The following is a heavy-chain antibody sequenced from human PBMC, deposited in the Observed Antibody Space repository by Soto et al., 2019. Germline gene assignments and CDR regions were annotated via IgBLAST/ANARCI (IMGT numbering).Heavy chain of an antibody. CDR1: GFTFGTTD. CDR2: IDGSGGIT. CDR3: VTNSGWFNT. D-gene: IGHD3-10*01. Sequence: QLLQSGGGLVQPGGSLTPSCAASGFTFGTTDMSWVRQAPGEGLAWVSTIDGSGGITYYADSVKGRFTISRHNASNRVYLEMHSQRGDYTALYYCVTNSGWFNTWGQGALVPVPS. J-gene: IGHJ5*02. V-gene: IGHV3-23*01.